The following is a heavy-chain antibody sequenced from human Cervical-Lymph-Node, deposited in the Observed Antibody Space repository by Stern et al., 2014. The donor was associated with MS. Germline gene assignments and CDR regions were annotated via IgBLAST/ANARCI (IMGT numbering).Heavy chain of an antibody. V-gene: IGHV1-2*04. CDR3: ARGRRSSGWSPPDAFDI. J-gene: IGHJ3*02. CDR1: GYTFTGYY. D-gene: IGHD6-19*01. Sequence: VQLVESGAEGRKPGASVKVSCKASGYTFTGYYIHWVRQAPGQGLEWLGWINPNSGGTNYAQKFQGWVTMTRDTSISTAYMELSRLRSDDTAVYYCARGRRSSGWSPPDAFDIWGQGTMVTVSS. CDR2: INPNSGGT.